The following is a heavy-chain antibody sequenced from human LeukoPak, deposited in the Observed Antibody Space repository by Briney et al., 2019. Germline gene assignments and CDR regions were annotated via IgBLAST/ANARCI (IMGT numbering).Heavy chain of an antibody. V-gene: IGHV3-9*01. Sequence: PGGSLRLSCAASGFTFDDYAMHWVRQAPGKGLEWASGISWNSGSIGYADSVKGRFTISRDNAKNSLYLQMNSLRAEDTALYYCAKGPSMTTGPVDYWGQGTLVTVSS. CDR2: ISWNSGSI. D-gene: IGHD4-17*01. CDR1: GFTFDDYA. CDR3: AKGPSMTTGPVDY. J-gene: IGHJ4*02.